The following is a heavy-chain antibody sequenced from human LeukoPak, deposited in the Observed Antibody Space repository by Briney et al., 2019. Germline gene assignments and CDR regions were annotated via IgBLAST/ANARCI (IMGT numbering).Heavy chain of an antibody. CDR1: GFTFSDFW. Sequence: PGGSLRLSCAGSGFTFSDFWMTWVRQTPGKGLEWVSAVNAGGSDTFHADSVRGRFTISRDNSKNTLYLQMNGLRAEDTAVYYCAKDLMPYSSGFLFDYWGPGTLVTVSS. CDR3: AKDLMPYSSGFLFDY. J-gene: IGHJ4*02. V-gene: IGHV3-23*01. D-gene: IGHD6-19*01. CDR2: VNAGGSDT.